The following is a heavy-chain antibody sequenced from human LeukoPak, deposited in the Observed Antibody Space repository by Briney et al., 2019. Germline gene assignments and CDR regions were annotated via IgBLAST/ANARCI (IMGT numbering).Heavy chain of an antibody. V-gene: IGHV3-7*01. J-gene: IGHJ3*02. CDR3: ARDTIRFLYPPGAAFDI. CDR2: IKQDGSEK. Sequence: GGSLRLSCAASGFTFSSYWMSWVRQAPGKGREWVANIKQDGSEKYYVDSVKGRFTISRDNAKNSLYLQMNSLRAEDTAVYYCARDTIRFLYPPGAAFDIWGQGTMVTVSS. CDR1: GFTFSSYW. D-gene: IGHD3-3*01.